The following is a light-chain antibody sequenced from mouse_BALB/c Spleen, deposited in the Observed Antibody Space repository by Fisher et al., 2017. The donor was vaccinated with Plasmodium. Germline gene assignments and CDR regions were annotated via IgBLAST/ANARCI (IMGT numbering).Light chain of an antibody. V-gene: IGKV5-43*01. CDR3: QQSNSWPLT. CDR2: YTS. CDR1: QSIASN. J-gene: IGKJ5*01. Sequence: DIVMTQTTATLSVTPGDSVSLSCRASQSIASNLHWYQQKSHESLRLLINYTSQSISGIPSRFSGSGSGTDFTLSINNVETEDFGVYFCQQSNSWPLTFGAGTKLEL.